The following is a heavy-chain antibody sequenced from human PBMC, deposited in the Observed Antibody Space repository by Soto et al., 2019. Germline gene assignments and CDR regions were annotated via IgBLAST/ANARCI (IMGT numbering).Heavy chain of an antibody. Sequence: QVQLQQWGAGLLKPSETLSLTCAVNGVSFSGYYWSWIRQPPGRGLEWIAEISQSGNTNYNPSLKSRVAISVDTSKNQFSLTLTSVTAADTAVYYCARGARGVRQWLATLHYWGQGTLVTVSS. D-gene: IGHD6-19*01. CDR1: GVSFSGYY. V-gene: IGHV4-34*01. CDR3: ARGARGVRQWLATLHY. CDR2: ISQSGNT. J-gene: IGHJ4*02.